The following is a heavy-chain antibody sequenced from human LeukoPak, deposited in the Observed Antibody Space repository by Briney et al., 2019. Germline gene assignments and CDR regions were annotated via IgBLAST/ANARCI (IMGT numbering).Heavy chain of an antibody. CDR1: GGPFSGYF. V-gene: IGHV4-34*01. CDR2: IHNSGIT. J-gene: IGHJ4*02. D-gene: IGHD3-10*01. Sequence: SETLSLTCAVSGGPFSGYFWSWIRQSPGKGLEWIGEIHNSGITNSNPSLSGRVTISEDTSKNHFYLNLSSVTAADTAVYYCARRYYYNMGSFPFDFWGQGTLVTVSS. CDR3: ARRYYYNMGSFPFDF.